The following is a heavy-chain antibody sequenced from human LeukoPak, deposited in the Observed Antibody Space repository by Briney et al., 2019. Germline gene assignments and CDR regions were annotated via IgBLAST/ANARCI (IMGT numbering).Heavy chain of an antibody. Sequence: SVKVSCKASGGSFTSYAFSWVRQAPGQGLEWMGGIIPIFGSANYAQKFQDRVTITADESTTTAYLELSSLRSEDTAVYYCARGRAALTGYYNIPNPFDYWGQGTLVTVSS. CDR3: ARGRAALTGYYNIPNPFDY. CDR1: GGSFTSYA. V-gene: IGHV1-69*13. D-gene: IGHD3-9*01. J-gene: IGHJ4*02. CDR2: IIPIFGSA.